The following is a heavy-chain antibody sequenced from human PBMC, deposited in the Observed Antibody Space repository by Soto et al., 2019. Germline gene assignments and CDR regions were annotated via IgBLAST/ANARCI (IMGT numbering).Heavy chain of an antibody. CDR3: IYRRASWDYHGLDV. Sequence: QFTLKESGPTLVKPTQTLTLTCTFSGFSLSGGGVGVGWIRQPPGSSPEWLAVIYWNDDRRRNPSLANRLTITKDTSKNQVVLTMTNMDPVDTATYYCIYRRASWDYHGLDVWAKGPRSPSP. V-gene: IGHV2-5*01. CDR2: IYWNDDR. CDR1: GFSLSGGGVG. J-gene: IGHJ6*02. D-gene: IGHD2-21*01.